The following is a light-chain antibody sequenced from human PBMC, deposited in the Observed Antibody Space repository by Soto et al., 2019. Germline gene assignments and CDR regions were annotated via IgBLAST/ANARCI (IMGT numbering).Light chain of an antibody. V-gene: IGLV2-14*03. CDR2: DVS. J-gene: IGLJ1*01. Sequence: QSALTQPASVSGSPGPSITISCTGTSSDVGGYNYVSWYQQHPGKAPKLMIYDVSDRPSGVSNRFSGSKSGNTASLTISGLQAEDEADYYCSSCTSSSTHYVFGTGTKVTVL. CDR1: SSDVGGYNY. CDR3: SSCTSSSTHYV.